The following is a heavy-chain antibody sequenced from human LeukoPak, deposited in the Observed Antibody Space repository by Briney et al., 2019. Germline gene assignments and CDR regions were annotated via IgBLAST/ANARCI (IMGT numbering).Heavy chain of an antibody. CDR1: GFTFSSYA. Sequence: GGPLRLSCAASGFTFSSYAMIWVRQAPGKGLEWVSVIYSGRSTYYADSVKGRVTISRDRSNNTLYLQMNSLRVEDTAVYYCANEELDYWGQGVLVTVSS. V-gene: IGHV3-66*01. CDR2: IYSGRST. J-gene: IGHJ4*02. CDR3: ANEELDY.